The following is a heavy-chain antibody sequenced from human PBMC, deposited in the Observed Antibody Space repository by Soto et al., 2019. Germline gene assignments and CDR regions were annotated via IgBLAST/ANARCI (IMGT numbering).Heavy chain of an antibody. CDR2: ITWNGGSI. CDR1: GFSFDDYA. V-gene: IGHV3-9*01. Sequence: EVQLVESGGGLVQPGRSLRLSCAASGFSFDDYAMHWVRQAPGKGLEWVSGITWNGGSIGYADSVKGRFTISRDNAKNYLYLQMNSLRAEDTALYYCAKDSTLYYYYYMDVWGKGTTVTVSS. J-gene: IGHJ6*03. CDR3: AKDSTLYYYYYMDV.